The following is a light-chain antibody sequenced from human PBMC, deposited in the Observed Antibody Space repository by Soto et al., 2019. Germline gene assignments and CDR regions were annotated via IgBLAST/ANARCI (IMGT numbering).Light chain of an antibody. CDR1: QSVSSN. CDR3: QLYNNWPPWT. Sequence: EIVMTQSPATLSVSPWEGVTLSCRASQSVSSNLAWYQQRPGQAPRLLFYGASTRATGIPARFSGSGSGTEFTLTISSLQSEEVAVYYCQLYNNWPPWTVGQGTKGDSK. CDR2: GAS. V-gene: IGKV3-15*01. J-gene: IGKJ1*01.